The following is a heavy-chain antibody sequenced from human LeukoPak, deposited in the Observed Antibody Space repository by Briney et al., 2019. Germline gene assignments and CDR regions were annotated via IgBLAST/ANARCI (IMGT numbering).Heavy chain of an antibody. V-gene: IGHV3-30*04. J-gene: IGHJ4*02. Sequence: GGSLRLSCAVSGFTFSNYAMHWVRQAPGKGLEWVAVISYDGSNKYYADSVKGRFTISRDNSKNTLYVQMNSLRAEDTAVYYCARVHLHRQWAGTYYFDYWGQGTLVTVSS. CDR3: ARVHLHRQWAGTYYFDY. CDR2: ISYDGSNK. CDR1: GFTFSNYA. D-gene: IGHD6-19*01.